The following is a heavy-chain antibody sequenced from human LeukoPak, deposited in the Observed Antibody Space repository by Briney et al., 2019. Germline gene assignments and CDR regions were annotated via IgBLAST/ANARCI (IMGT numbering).Heavy chain of an antibody. V-gene: IGHV3-11*04. J-gene: IGHJ1*01. D-gene: IGHD6-13*01. CDR3: VLAALAEYFQH. CDR1: GFTFSDYY. CDR2: ISSSGSTI. Sequence: GGSLRLSCAASGFTFSDYYMSWIRQAPGKGLEWVSYISSSGSTIYYADSVKGRFTISRDNSKNTLYLQMNSLRAEDTAVYYCVLAALAEYFQHWGQGTLVTVSS.